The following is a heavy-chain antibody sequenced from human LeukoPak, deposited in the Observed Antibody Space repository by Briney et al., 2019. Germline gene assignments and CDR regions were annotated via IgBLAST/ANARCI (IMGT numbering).Heavy chain of an antibody. CDR2: IYSTGST. V-gene: IGHV4-61*02. CDR1: GGSISSGGYY. J-gene: IGHJ4*02. D-gene: IGHD3-10*01. Sequence: SQTLSLTCTVSGGSISSGGYYWSWIRQPAGKGLEYIGRIYSTGSTNYNPSLRSRVTISVDTSKNHFSLKLSSVTAADTAVYYCARDQTYSGSGIYTYFDYWGQGILVTVST. CDR3: ARDQTYSGSGIYTYFDY.